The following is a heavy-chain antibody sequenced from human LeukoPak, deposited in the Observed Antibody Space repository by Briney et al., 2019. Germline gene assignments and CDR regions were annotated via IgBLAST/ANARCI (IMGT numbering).Heavy chain of an antibody. J-gene: IGHJ3*01. CDR3: ARATRDDYGDVHDAFDV. D-gene: IGHD4-17*01. CDR1: GFSFSIFA. CDR2: ISYDGSNT. Sequence: SGGSLRLSCAASGFSFSIFAMHWVRQAPGKGREWVAVISYDGSNTYYADSVKGRFTISRDNSKNTLFLQMNSLRAEDTAVYYCARATRDDYGDVHDAFDVWGQGTMVAVSS. V-gene: IGHV3-30*03.